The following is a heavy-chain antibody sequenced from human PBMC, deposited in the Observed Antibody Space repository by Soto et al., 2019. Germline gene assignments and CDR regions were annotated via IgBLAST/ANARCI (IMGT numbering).Heavy chain of an antibody. CDR1: GGSFSGYY. CDR2: INHSGST. Sequence: QVQLQQWGAGLLKPSETLSLTCAVYGGSFSGYYWSWIRQPPGKGLEWIGEINHSGSTNYNPSLKSRVTISVDTSKNQFSLKLSSVTAADTAVYYCARDSQVATNWDNWFDPWGQGTLVTVSS. D-gene: IGHD5-12*01. J-gene: IGHJ5*02. CDR3: ARDSQVATNWDNWFDP. V-gene: IGHV4-34*01.